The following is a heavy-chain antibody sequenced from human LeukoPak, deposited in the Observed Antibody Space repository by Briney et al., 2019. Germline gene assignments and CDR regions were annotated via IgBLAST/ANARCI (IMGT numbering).Heavy chain of an antibody. CDR3: ARGYSSSSYFDY. CDR1: GGSTSSYY. V-gene: IGHV4-59*01. Sequence: ETLSLTCTVSGGSTSSYYWSWIRQPPGKGLEWIGYIYYSGSTNYNPSLKSRVAISVNTSKNQFSLKLSSVTAADTAVYYCARGYSSSSYFDYWGQGTLVTVSS. CDR2: IYYSGST. D-gene: IGHD6-13*01. J-gene: IGHJ4*02.